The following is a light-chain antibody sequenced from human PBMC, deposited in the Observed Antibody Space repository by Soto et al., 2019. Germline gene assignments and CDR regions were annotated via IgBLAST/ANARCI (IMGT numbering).Light chain of an antibody. Sequence: EIVLTQSPGTQSLSPGERATLSCRASQSVSSSYLAWYQQKPGQAPRLLIYGASSRATGIPDRFSGSGSGTDFTLTISRLEPEDFAVYYCQQYGSAPGFTFGPGTKVDIK. V-gene: IGKV3-20*01. CDR1: QSVSSSY. CDR2: GAS. CDR3: QQYGSAPGFT. J-gene: IGKJ3*01.